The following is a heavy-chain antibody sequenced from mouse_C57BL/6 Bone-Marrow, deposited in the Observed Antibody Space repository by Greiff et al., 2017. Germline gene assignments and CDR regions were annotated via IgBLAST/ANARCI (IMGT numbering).Heavy chain of an antibody. J-gene: IGHJ2*01. V-gene: IGHV5-4*03. CDR2: ISDGGSYT. Sequence: EVNLVESGGGLVKPGGSLKLSCAASGFTFSSYAMSWVRQTPEKRLEWVATISDGGSYTYYPDNVKGRFTISRDNAKNNLYLQMSHLKSEDTAMYYCARVPPLTYFDYWGQGTTLTVSS. CDR3: ARVPPLTYFDY. CDR1: GFTFSSYA.